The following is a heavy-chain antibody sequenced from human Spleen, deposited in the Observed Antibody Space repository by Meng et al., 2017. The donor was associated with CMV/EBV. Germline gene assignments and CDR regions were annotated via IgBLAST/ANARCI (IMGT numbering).Heavy chain of an antibody. CDR1: GGTFSRYA. V-gene: IGHV1-69*05. CDR2: IIPIFGTA. J-gene: IGHJ4*02. Sequence: SGGTFSRYALGSVPQAPGQGLEWMEGIIPIFGTANYAQKFQGMITITTDESTSTAYMELSSLRSEDTAVYYCARADRGYSYGYYFDYWGQGTLVTVSS. CDR3: ARADRGYSYGYYFDY. D-gene: IGHD5-18*01.